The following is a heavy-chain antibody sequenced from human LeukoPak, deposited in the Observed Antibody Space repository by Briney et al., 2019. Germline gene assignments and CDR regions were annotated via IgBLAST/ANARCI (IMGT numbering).Heavy chain of an antibody. J-gene: IGHJ6*03. D-gene: IGHD3-3*01. CDR2: INHSGST. V-gene: IGHV4-34*01. CDR1: GGSFSGYY. Sequence: PSETLSLTCAVYGGSFSGYYWSWIRQPPGKGLEWTGEINHSGSTNYNPSLKSRVTISVDTSKNQFSLKLSSVTAADTAVYYCARGYDFWSGSFYYYYYMDVWGKGTTVTVSS. CDR3: ARGYDFWSGSFYYYYYMDV.